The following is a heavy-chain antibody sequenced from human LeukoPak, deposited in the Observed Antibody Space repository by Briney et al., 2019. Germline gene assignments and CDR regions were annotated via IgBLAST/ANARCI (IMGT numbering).Heavy chain of an antibody. CDR3: AAYCRGRSCGSGYNWFDP. CDR1: EFTFSTYE. D-gene: IGHD2-15*01. J-gene: IGHJ5*02. V-gene: IGHV3-48*03. Sequence: PGGSLRLSCAGSEFTFSTYEMNWVRQAPGKGLEWLSYISSSGYTINYADSVKGRFTISRDNAKRSLYLQMNSLRAEDTAVYFCAAYCRGRSCGSGYNWFDPWGQGTLVTVSS. CDR2: ISSSGYTI.